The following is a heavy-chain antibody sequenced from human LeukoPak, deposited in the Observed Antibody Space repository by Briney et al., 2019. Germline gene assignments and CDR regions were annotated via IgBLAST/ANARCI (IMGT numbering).Heavy chain of an antibody. CDR1: GGSISSSSYY. CDR2: INHSGST. D-gene: IGHD2-21*01. CDR3: ARVVSPIATPYYYYGMDV. V-gene: IGHV4-39*07. J-gene: IGHJ6*02. Sequence: SETLSLTCTVSGGSISSSSYYWGWIRQPPGKGLEWIGEINHSGSTNYNPSLKSRVTISVDTSKNQFSLKLSSVTAADTAVYYCARVVSPIATPYYYYGMDVWGQGTTVTVSS.